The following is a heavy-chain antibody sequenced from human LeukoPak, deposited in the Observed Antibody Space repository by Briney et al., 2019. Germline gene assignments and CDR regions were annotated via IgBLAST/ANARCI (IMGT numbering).Heavy chain of an antibody. Sequence: GGSLRLSCAASGFTFSSYAMTWVRRAPRKGLELVSDISDSGGLTYHADSVKGRFTISRDNSKNTLYLQMNSLRAEDTAVYYCAKDRGDSGRYYYMDVWGKGTAVTVSS. V-gene: IGHV3-23*01. CDR3: AKDRGDSGRYYYMDV. CDR2: ISDSGGLT. D-gene: IGHD2-21*01. CDR1: GFTFSSYA. J-gene: IGHJ6*03.